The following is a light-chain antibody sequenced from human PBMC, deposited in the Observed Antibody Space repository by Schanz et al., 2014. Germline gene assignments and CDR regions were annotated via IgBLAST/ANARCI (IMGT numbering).Light chain of an antibody. V-gene: IGLV1-47*01. J-gene: IGLJ3*02. CDR2: RND. CDR3: AAWDDHLFWV. Sequence: QAVVTQPPSASGTPGQRVTISCSGGSSNIGTNYVYWYQHLPGTAPKLLIYRNDQRPSGVPDRFSGSKSDTSASLAISGLRSEDEADYFCAAWDDHLFWVFGGGTKLTVL. CDR1: SSNIGTNY.